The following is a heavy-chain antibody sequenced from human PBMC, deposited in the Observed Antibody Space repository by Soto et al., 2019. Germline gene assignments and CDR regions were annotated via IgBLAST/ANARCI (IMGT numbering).Heavy chain of an antibody. Sequence: TSETLSLTCAVSGGSISSGSYSWSWIRQHPGKGLEWIGYIYYSGSTNYNPSLKSRVTISVDTSKNQFSLKLSSVTAADTAVYYCARGGSSWHKNAFDIWGQVTMVTVSS. J-gene: IGHJ3*02. CDR2: IYYSGST. D-gene: IGHD6-13*01. CDR1: GGSISSGSYS. V-gene: IGHV4-31*11. CDR3: ARGGSSWHKNAFDI.